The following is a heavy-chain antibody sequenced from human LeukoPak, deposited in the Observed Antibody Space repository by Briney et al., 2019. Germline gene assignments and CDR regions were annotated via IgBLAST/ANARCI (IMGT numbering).Heavy chain of an antibody. Sequence: PGGSLRLSCAASGFTFSSYAMSWVRQAPGKGLEWVSAISGSSGNTYYADSVKGRFTISRDNSKNTLYLQMNSLRAEDTAVYYCAKDVAGFYYYYMDVWGKGTTVTVSS. J-gene: IGHJ6*03. CDR2: ISGSSGNT. CDR1: GFTFSSYA. CDR3: AKDVAGFYYYYMDV. V-gene: IGHV3-23*01. D-gene: IGHD6-19*01.